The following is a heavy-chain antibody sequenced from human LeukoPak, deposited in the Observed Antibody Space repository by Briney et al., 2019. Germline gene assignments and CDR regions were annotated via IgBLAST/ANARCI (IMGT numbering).Heavy chain of an antibody. V-gene: IGHV4-39*02. CDR3: AREVLNYDILTGYRASNFDY. CDR2: IYYSGST. J-gene: IGHJ4*02. Sequence: SETLSLTCTVSGGSISSSSYYWGWIRQPPGKGLEWIGSIYYSGSTYYNPSLKSRFTISVDTSKNQFSLKLGSVTAADTAVYYCAREVLNYDILTGYRASNFDYWGQGTLVTVSS. CDR1: GGSISSSSYY. D-gene: IGHD3-9*01.